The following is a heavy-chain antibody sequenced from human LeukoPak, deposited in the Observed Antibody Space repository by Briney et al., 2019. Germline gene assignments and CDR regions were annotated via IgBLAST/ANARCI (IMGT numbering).Heavy chain of an antibody. CDR1: GGSISSYY. V-gene: IGHV4-59*01. CDR2: IYYSGST. J-gene: IGHJ6*03. Sequence: SEPLSLTCTVSGGSISSYYWSWIRQPPGKGLEWIGYIYYSGSTNYNPSLKSRVTISVDTSKNQFSLKLSSVTAADTAVYYCARVRGKGNYGGSHMDVWGKGTTVTVSS. D-gene: IGHD2-15*01. CDR3: ARVRGKGNYGGSHMDV.